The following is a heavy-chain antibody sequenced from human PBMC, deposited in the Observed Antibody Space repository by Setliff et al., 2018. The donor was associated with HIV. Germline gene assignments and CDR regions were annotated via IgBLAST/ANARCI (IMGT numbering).Heavy chain of an antibody. Sequence: GASVKVSCKASGHTFTNVDIQWLRRATGQGLEWMGWMNPNSGVSGYAQKFQGRVTMTRDTSISTAYMELSSLTSEDTGVYYCASGKGVGGVIKTGGLDVWGKGTTVTVSS. CDR3: ASGKGVGGVIKTGGLDV. D-gene: IGHD3-10*01. V-gene: IGHV1-8*01. CDR2: MNPNSGVS. CDR1: GHTFTNVD. J-gene: IGHJ6*04.